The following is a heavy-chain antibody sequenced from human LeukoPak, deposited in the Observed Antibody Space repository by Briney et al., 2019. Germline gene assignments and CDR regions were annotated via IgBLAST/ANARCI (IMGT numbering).Heavy chain of an antibody. CDR3: ARERGRGYSYGTFDY. CDR1: GFTFSSYW. V-gene: IGHV3-7*01. CDR2: IKQDGSEK. J-gene: IGHJ4*02. D-gene: IGHD5-18*01. Sequence: GGSLRLSCGGSGFTFSSYWMSWVHQAPGNGLEWLANIKQDGSEKYYVDSVKGRFTISRDNAKNSLYLQMNSLRAEDTAVYYCARERGRGYSYGTFDYWGQGTLATVSS.